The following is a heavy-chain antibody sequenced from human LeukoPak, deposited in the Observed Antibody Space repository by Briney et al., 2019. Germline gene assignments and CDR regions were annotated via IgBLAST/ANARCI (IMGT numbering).Heavy chain of an antibody. J-gene: IGHJ6*03. V-gene: IGHV3-53*01. Sequence: GGSLRLSCAASGFTVSSNYMSWVRQAPGKGLEWVSVIYRGGSSYNADSVKGRFTISRDNSKNTLYLQMNSLRAEDTAVYYCARRKPDSSSAHHYYYYYMDVWGKGTMVTVSS. D-gene: IGHD6-6*01. CDR3: ARRKPDSSSAHHYYYYYMDV. CDR2: IYRGGSS. CDR1: GFTVSSNY.